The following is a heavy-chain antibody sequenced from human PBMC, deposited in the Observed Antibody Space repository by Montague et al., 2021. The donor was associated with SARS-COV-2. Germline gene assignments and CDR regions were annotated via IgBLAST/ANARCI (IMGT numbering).Heavy chain of an antibody. CDR3: AGGVVTGVVTVTGGFDS. Sequence: TLSLTCTVSGGSISRGYYYWIRIRLAAGQGLDWFVRIYRSASPSYYLSLGSRVVLSVATSRNHLSMKMTSVTAADTSIYYCAGGVVTGVVTVTGGFDSWGQGTLVIVSS. J-gene: IGHJ4*02. CDR2: IYRSASP. V-gene: IGHV4-61*02. CDR1: GGSISRGYYY. D-gene: IGHD4-11*01.